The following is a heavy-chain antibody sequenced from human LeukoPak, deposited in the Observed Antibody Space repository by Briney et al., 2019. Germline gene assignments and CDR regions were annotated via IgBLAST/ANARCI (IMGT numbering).Heavy chain of an antibody. CDR3: ANLQWPANAFDI. CDR2: IYYSGST. D-gene: IGHD4-11*01. J-gene: IGHJ3*02. Sequence: SETLSLTCTVSGGSISSSSYYWGWIRQPPGKGLEWIGSIYYSGSTYYNPSLKSRVIISVDTSKNQFSLKLSSVTAADTAVYYCANLQWPANAFDIWGQGTMVTVSS. CDR1: GGSISSSSYY. V-gene: IGHV4-39*01.